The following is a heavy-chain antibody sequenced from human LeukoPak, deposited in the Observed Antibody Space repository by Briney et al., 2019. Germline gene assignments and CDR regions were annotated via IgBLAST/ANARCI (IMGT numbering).Heavy chain of an antibody. D-gene: IGHD3-9*01. V-gene: IGHV3-23*01. Sequence: GGSLRLSCAASGFTFGTYAMSWVRQAPGKGLEWVSAIGGSGGSTYYADSVKGRFTISRDNSKNTLYLQMNSLRAEDTAVYYCAKGMAYFDLPLGAFDIWGQGTMVTVSS. CDR3: AKGMAYFDLPLGAFDI. CDR2: IGGSGGST. CDR1: GFTFGTYA. J-gene: IGHJ3*02.